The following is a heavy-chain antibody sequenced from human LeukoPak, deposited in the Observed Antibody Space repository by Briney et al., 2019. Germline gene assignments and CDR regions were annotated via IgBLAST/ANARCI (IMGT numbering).Heavy chain of an antibody. CDR2: IIPIFGTA. D-gene: IGHD6-19*01. V-gene: IGHV1-69*13. Sequence: GASVKVSCKASGGTFSSYAISWVRQAPGQGLEWMGGIIPIFGTANYAQEFQGRVTITADESTSTAYMELSSLRSEDTAVYYCARSQWLVKDWFDPWGQGTLVTVSS. CDR1: GGTFSSYA. CDR3: ARSQWLVKDWFDP. J-gene: IGHJ5*02.